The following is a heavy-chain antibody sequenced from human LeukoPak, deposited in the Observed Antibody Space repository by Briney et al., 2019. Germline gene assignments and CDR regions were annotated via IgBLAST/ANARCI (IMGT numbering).Heavy chain of an antibody. Sequence: ASVKVSCKASGGTFSSYAISWVRQAPGQELEWMGGIIPIFGTANYAQKFQGRVTITADESTSTAYMKLSSLRSEDTAVYYCARVDRVPIAVAVVGAFDIWGQGTMVTVSS. V-gene: IGHV1-69*01. CDR3: ARVDRVPIAVAVVGAFDI. J-gene: IGHJ3*02. D-gene: IGHD6-19*01. CDR2: IIPIFGTA. CDR1: GGTFSSYA.